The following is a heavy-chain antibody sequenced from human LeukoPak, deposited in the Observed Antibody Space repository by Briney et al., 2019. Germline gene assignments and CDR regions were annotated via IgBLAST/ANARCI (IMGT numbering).Heavy chain of an antibody. CDR1: GFTFSRYW. CDR3: ARSIDY. CDR2: INQDGSAA. Sequence: PGGSLRLSCEASGFTFSRYWMSWVSQAPGKGPEWVANINQDGSAAFYVDSVKGRVTISRDNAKNSLYLQMYSLRAEDTAVYYCARSIDYWGQGTLVTVSS. V-gene: IGHV3-7*01. J-gene: IGHJ4*02.